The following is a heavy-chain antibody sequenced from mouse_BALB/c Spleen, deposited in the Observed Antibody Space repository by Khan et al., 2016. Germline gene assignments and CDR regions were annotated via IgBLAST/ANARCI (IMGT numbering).Heavy chain of an antibody. CDR2: VWSGGST. Sequence: QVQLQQPGPGLVQPSQSLSITCTVTGFSLTHYGVHWVRQSPGKGLEWLGVVWSGGSTDYNAAFISRLSISKDNSKSQVFFKMNSLQADDTAIYXCAKNGGYDVYFGVWGTGTTVTVSS. J-gene: IGHJ1*03. CDR3: AKNGGYDVYFGV. D-gene: IGHD2-14*01. CDR1: GFSLTHYG. V-gene: IGHV2-4-1*01.